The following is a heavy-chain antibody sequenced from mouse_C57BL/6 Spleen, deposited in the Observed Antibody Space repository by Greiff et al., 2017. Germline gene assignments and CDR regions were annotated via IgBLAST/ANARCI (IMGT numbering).Heavy chain of an antibody. CDR1: GFTFSSYG. Sequence: EVKLMESGGDLVKPGGSLKLSCAASGFTFSSYGMSWVRQTPDKRLEWVATISSGGSYTYYPDSVTGRFTISRDNAKNTLYLKVGSLKSEDTAMYYCARDSSGHTLFFDYWGQGTTLTVSS. J-gene: IGHJ2*01. D-gene: IGHD3-2*02. CDR2: ISSGGSYT. CDR3: ARDSSGHTLFFDY. V-gene: IGHV5-6*01.